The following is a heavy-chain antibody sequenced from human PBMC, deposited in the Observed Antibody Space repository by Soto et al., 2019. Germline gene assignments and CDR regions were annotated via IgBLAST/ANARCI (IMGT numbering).Heavy chain of an antibody. Sequence: SVKVSCKASGGTFSSYAISWVRQAPGQGREWMGGIIPIFGTANYAQKFQGRVTITADKSTSTAYMELSSLRSEDTVVYYCASGFGYCSGGSCSSLDYWGQGTLVTVSS. V-gene: IGHV1-69*06. CDR1: GGTFSSYA. CDR2: IIPIFGTA. J-gene: IGHJ4*02. CDR3: ASGFGYCSGGSCSSLDY. D-gene: IGHD2-15*01.